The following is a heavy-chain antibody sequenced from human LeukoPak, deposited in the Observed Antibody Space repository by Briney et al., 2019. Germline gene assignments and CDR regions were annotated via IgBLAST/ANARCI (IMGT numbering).Heavy chain of an antibody. J-gene: IGHJ3*02. V-gene: IGHV4-59*01. CDR1: GGSISSYY. Sequence: SETLSLTCTVSGGSISSYYWSWIRQPPGKGLEWIGYIYYGGSTNYNPSLKSRVTISVDTSKNQFSLKLSSVTAADTAVYYCARAGSKFDAFDIWGQGTMVTVSS. CDR2: IYYGGST. CDR3: ARAGSKFDAFDI. D-gene: IGHD3-10*01.